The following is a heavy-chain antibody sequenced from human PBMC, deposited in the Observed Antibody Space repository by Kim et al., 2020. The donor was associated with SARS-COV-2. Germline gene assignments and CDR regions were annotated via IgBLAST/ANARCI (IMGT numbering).Heavy chain of an antibody. V-gene: IGHV3-23*01. J-gene: IGHJ4*01. Sequence: GGSLRLSCVASGFTFSTSPMGWVRQAPGKGLEWVSRISWDGTRTYYADSVKGRVTMSSDKSKNMLYLHMNSLRVEDTAVYYCAKGVINSGFDYWGHGTQVTVSS. CDR2: ISWDGTRT. CDR1: GFTFSTSP. D-gene: IGHD1-26*01. CDR3: AKGVINSGFDY.